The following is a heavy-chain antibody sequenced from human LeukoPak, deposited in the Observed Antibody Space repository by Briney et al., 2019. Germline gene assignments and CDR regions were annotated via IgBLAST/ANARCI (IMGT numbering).Heavy chain of an antibody. V-gene: IGHV1-18*01. J-gene: IGHJ6*02. Sequence: GASVKVSCKASGYTFTSYGISWVRQAPGQGLEWMGLISAYNGNTNYAQKLQGRVTMTTDTSTSTAYMELRSLRSDDTAVYYCARVRVGARGYYYYGTDVWGQGTTVTVSS. CDR3: ARVRVGARGYYYYGTDV. D-gene: IGHD1-26*01. CDR2: ISAYNGNT. CDR1: GYTFTSYG.